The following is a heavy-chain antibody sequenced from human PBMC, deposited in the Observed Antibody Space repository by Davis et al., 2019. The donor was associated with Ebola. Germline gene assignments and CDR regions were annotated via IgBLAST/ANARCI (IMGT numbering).Heavy chain of an antibody. J-gene: IGHJ4*02. V-gene: IGHV4-30-4*01. CDR1: GGSISSGDYY. CDR3: ARESRDDFWSGYFFDY. D-gene: IGHD3-3*01. Sequence: MPSETLSLTCTVSGGSISSGDYYWSWIRQPPGKGLEWIGYIYYSGSTYYNPSLKSRVTISVDTSKNQFFLKLSSVTAADTAVYYCARESRDDFWSGYFFDYWGQGTLVTVSS. CDR2: IYYSGST.